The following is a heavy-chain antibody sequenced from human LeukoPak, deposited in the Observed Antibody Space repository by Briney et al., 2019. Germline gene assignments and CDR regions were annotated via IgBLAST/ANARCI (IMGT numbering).Heavy chain of an antibody. CDR2: LSGRGGST. Sequence: PGGSLRLSCAASGFSFGSYAMSWVRQAPGKGLEWVSALSGRGGSTYYADSVKGRFTISRDNSKNALYLQMNSLRAEDTAVYYCAKDRGSGWPQFDYWGQGTLVTVSS. CDR3: AKDRGSGWPQFDY. J-gene: IGHJ4*02. V-gene: IGHV3-23*01. D-gene: IGHD6-19*01. CDR1: GFSFGSYA.